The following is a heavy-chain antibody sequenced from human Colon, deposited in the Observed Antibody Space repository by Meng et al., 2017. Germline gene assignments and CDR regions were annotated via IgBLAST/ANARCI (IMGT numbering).Heavy chain of an antibody. J-gene: IGHJ5*02. CDR1: GGSITSSDW. D-gene: IGHD6-19*01. Sequence: QVQPTESGPGSVKPSGTLSLTCTVSGGSITSSDWWSWVRQTPGKGLEWIGETYQNGRPNYNPSLKSRVTISVDKSKNQFSLNMTSVTAADTAVYYCAREVVVAGTRNWLDPWGQGILVTVSS. CDR2: TYQNGRP. V-gene: IGHV4-4*02. CDR3: AREVVVAGTRNWLDP.